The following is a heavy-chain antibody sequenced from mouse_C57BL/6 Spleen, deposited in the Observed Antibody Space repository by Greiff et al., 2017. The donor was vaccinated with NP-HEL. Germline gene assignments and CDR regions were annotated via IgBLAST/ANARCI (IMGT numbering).Heavy chain of an antibody. CDR1: GYTFTSYT. V-gene: IGHV1-4*01. D-gene: IGHD1-1*01. Sequence: QVQLKQSGAELARPGASVKMSCKASGYTFTSYTMHWVKQRPGQGLEWIGYINPSSGYTKYNQKFKDKATLTADKSSSTAYMQLSSLTSEDSAVYYCAREGLFYYGSSYWYFDVWGTGTTVTVSS. CDR2: INPSSGYT. CDR3: AREGLFYYGSSYWYFDV. J-gene: IGHJ1*03.